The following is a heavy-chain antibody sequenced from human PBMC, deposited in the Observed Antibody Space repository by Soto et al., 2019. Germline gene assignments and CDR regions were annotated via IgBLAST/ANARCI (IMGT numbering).Heavy chain of an antibody. CDR3: ARATYNWTYIDAVH. CDR2: IGGNGGST. J-gene: IGHJ4*02. D-gene: IGHD1-7*01. Sequence: GGSPRLSCAASGFTFSSYAMTLVRQAPGKGLEWVSGIGGNGGSTYYADSVKGRFTISRDNSKNTLDLQMNSVRAEDTAVYYCARATYNWTYIDAVHWGQGTLVTVSS. CDR1: GFTFSSYA. V-gene: IGHV3-23*01.